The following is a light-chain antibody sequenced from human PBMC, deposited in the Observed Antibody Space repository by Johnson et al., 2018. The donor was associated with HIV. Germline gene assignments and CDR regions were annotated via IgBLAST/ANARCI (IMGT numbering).Light chain of an antibody. CDR3: GTWDSSLSAGV. CDR1: SSNIGNNF. J-gene: IGLJ1*01. CDR2: ENN. V-gene: IGLV1-51*02. Sequence: QSVLTQPPSVSAAPGQKVTISCSGSSSNIGNNFVSWYQQLPGTAPKLLIYENNKRPSGIPDRFSGYKSGTSATLGITGLQTGDEADYCCGTWDSSLSAGVFGTGTKVTVL.